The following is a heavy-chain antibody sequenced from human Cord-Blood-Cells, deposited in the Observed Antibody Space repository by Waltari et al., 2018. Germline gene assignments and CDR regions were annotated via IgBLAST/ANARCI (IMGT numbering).Heavy chain of an antibody. Sequence: EVQLVESGGGLVQPGGSLRLSCSASGFTFSSYNMKCVRQAPGKGLECVSYISSSSSTIYYADSVKGRFTISRDKAKNSLYLQMNSLRDEDTAVYYCAREPELLSLGWGQGTLVTVSS. CDR3: AREPELLSLG. CDR2: ISSSSSTI. V-gene: IGHV3-48*02. CDR1: GFTFSSYN. D-gene: IGHD1-26*01. J-gene: IGHJ4*02.